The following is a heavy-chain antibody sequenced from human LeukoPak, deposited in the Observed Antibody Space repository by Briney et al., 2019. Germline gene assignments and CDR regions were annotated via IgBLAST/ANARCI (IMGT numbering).Heavy chain of an antibody. CDR1: GFTFSNAW. V-gene: IGHV3-11*01. CDR2: ISSSGSTI. D-gene: IGHD3-22*01. Sequence: KPGGSLRLSCAASGFTFSNAWMTWVRQAPGKGLEWVSYISSSGSTIYYADSVKGRFTISRDNAKNSLYLQMNSLRAEDTAVYYCATLSDDSSGYEVYWGQGTLVTVSS. CDR3: ATLSDDSSGYEVY. J-gene: IGHJ4*02.